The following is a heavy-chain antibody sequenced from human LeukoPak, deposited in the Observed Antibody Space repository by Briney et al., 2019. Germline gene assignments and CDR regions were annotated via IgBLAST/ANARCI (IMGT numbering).Heavy chain of an antibody. CDR3: ARGRSASLGRWSSSPYDCRFDY. V-gene: IGHV4-59*01. Sequence: SETLSLTCTVSGGSISSYYWSWIRQPPGKGLEWIGYIYYSGSTNYNPSLKSRVTISVDTSKNQFSLKLSSVTAADTAVYYCARGRSASLGRWSSSPYDCRFDYWGQGTLVTVSS. D-gene: IGHD6-13*01. J-gene: IGHJ4*02. CDR1: GGSISSYY. CDR2: IYYSGST.